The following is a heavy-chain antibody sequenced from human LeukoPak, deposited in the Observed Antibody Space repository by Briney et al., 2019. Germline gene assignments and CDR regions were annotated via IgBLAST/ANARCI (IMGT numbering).Heavy chain of an antibody. V-gene: IGHV4-61*02. CDR1: GGSISSGSYY. CDR3: ARTRILSGYFDY. CDR2: IYTSGST. D-gene: IGHD2-15*01. Sequence: PSQTLSLTCTVSGGSISSGSYYWSWIRQPAGKGLEWIGRIYTSGSTNYNPPLKSRVTISVDTSKNQFSLKLSSVTAADTAVYYCARTRILSGYFDYWGQGTLVTVSS. J-gene: IGHJ4*02.